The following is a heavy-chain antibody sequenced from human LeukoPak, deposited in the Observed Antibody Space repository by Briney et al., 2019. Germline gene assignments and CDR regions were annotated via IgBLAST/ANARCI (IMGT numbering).Heavy chain of an antibody. J-gene: IGHJ6*03. CDR2: INPNSGGT. V-gene: IGHV1-2*02. CDR3: AREAYDSGNFRTDYYYMDV. CDR1: GYTFTGYY. Sequence: ASVKVSCKASGYTFTGYYMHWVRQAPGQGLEWMGWINPNSGGTNYAQKFQGRVTVTRDTSISTAYMELSRLRSDDTAVYYCAREAYDSGNFRTDYYYMDVWGIGTTVTVSS. D-gene: IGHD3-10*01.